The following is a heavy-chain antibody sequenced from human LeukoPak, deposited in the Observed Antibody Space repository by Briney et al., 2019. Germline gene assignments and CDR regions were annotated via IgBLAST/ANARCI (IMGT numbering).Heavy chain of an antibody. D-gene: IGHD3-9*01. Sequence: GGSLRLSCAASGFTFSDYYMSWIRQAPGKGLEWVSYISSSGSTIYYADSVKGRFTISRDNAKNSLYLQMNSLRAEDTAVYYCARKMGILTPPWVVAFDIWGQGTMVTVSS. CDR3: ARKMGILTPPWVVAFDI. J-gene: IGHJ3*02. CDR1: GFTFSDYY. CDR2: ISSSGSTI. V-gene: IGHV3-11*01.